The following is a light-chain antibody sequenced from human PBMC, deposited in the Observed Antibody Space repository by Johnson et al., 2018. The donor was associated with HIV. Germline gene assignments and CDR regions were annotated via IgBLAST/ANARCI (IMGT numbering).Light chain of an antibody. CDR3: GTWDSGLSAGV. CDR1: IANIGNNY. Sequence: QSLLTQPPSVSAAPGQRVTISCSGGIANIGNNYVSWYQQLPGTAPKLLIYEHNKRPSGIPDRFSGSKSGTSATLDISGLQTGDEAEYYCGTWDSGLSAGVFGTGTKVTVL. V-gene: IGLV1-51*02. J-gene: IGLJ1*01. CDR2: EHN.